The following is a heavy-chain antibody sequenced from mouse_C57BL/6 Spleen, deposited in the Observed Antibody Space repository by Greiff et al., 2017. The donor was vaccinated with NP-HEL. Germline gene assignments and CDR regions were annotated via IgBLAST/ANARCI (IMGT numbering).Heavy chain of an antibody. D-gene: IGHD2-1*01. V-gene: IGHV1-62-2*01. CDR2: FYPGSGSI. Sequence: VHLVESGAELVKPGASVKLSCKASGYTFTEYTIHWVKQRSGQGLEWIGWFYPGSGSIKYNEKFKDKATLTADKSSSTVYMELSRLTSEDSAVYFCARHEGDGNYEAWFAYWGQGTLVTVSA. CDR3: ARHEGDGNYEAWFAY. CDR1: GYTFTEYT. J-gene: IGHJ3*01.